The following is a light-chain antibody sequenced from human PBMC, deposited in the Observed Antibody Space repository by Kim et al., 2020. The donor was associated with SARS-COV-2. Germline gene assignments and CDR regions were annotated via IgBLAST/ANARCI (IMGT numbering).Light chain of an antibody. CDR3: QQSYGTPLT. V-gene: IGKV1-39*01. CDR1: QGISIY. CDR2: AAS. Sequence: ASAGERVTITCRASQGISIYLNWYQQKPGKAPKLLIYAASSLQSGVPSRFSGSGSGTDFTLTISSLESEDSGTYYCQQSYGTPLTFGGGTKVDIK. J-gene: IGKJ4*01.